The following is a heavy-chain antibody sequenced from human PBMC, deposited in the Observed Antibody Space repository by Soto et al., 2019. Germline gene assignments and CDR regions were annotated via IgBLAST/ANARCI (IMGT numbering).Heavy chain of an antibody. CDR2: IIPIFETT. D-gene: IGHD3-22*01. Sequence: QVQLVQSGAEVKKPGSSVKVSCKASGGTFSRYAFNWVRQAPGQGLEWMGGIIPIFETTHYAQKFQGRVTITXXEXTXTAYMELSSLRSEDTAVYFCARDANFYDSSGYNFDYWGQGTLVTVSS. CDR3: ARDANFYDSSGYNFDY. CDR1: GGTFSRYA. V-gene: IGHV1-69*05. J-gene: IGHJ4*02.